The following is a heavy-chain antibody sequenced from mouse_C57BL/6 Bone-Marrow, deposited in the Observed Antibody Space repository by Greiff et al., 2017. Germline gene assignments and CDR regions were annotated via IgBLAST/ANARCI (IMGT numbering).Heavy chain of an antibody. Sequence: VQLKASGAELVRPGASVKLSCTASGFNITDDYMPWVKQRPEQGLEWIGWIDPENGDTEYASKFQGKATITADTSANTAYLQLSSLTSEDTAVYYYTVVVFDYWGQGTTLTVSS. D-gene: IGHD1-1*01. CDR1: GFNITDDY. V-gene: IGHV14-4*01. CDR2: IDPENGDT. CDR3: TVVVFDY. J-gene: IGHJ2*01.